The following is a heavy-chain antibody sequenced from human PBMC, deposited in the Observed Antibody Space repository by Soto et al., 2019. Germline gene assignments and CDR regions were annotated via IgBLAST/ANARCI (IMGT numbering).Heavy chain of an antibody. CDR1: GYTFTGYY. CDR2: INPNSGGT. CDR3: ARVSYGGSGSYYPSYYYYGMDV. J-gene: IGHJ6*02. Sequence: PEASVKVSCKASGYTFTGYYMHWVRQAPGQGLEWMGWINPNSGGTNYAQKFQGRVTMTRDTSISTAYMELSRLRSDDTAVYYCARVSYGGSGSYYPSYYYYGMDVWGQGTTVTVSS. D-gene: IGHD3-10*01. V-gene: IGHV1-2*02.